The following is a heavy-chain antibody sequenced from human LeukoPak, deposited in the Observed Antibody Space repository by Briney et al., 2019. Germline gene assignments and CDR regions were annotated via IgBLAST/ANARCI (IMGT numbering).Heavy chain of an antibody. J-gene: IGHJ5*02. CDR3: ARGTGGYRFDP. CDR2: VYNSGST. CDR1: GASMSNYH. Sequence: RSSETLSLTCAVSGASMSNYHWSWIRQPPGRGLGYIGYVYNSGSTFYNPSLKSRVTISADTSRKQFSLKLTSVTATDTAVYYCARGTGGYRFDPWGQGILVTVSS. D-gene: IGHD1-1*01. V-gene: IGHV4-59*01.